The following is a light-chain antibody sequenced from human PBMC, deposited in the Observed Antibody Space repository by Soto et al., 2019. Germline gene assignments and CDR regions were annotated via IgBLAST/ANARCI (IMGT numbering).Light chain of an antibody. V-gene: IGKV3-20*01. CDR1: QSVSSNY. Sequence: EIVLTQSPGTLSLSPGERATLSCRARQSVSSNYLAWYQLKPGQAPRLLIYGASSRATGIPDRFSGSGSGTDFTLTISRLEPEDFAVYYCQQYGTEGTFGQGTKVDIK. J-gene: IGKJ1*01. CDR3: QQYGTEGT. CDR2: GAS.